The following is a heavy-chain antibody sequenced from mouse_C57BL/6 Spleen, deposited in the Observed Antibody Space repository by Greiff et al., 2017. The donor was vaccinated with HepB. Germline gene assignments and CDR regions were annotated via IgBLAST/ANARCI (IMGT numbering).Heavy chain of an antibody. CDR2: IYPSDSET. V-gene: IGHV1-61*01. J-gene: IGHJ1*03. CDR3: ASYGNYIWYFDV. CDR1: GYTFTSYW. D-gene: IGHD2-1*01. Sequence: VQLQQPGAELVRPGSSVKLSCKASGYTFTSYWMDWVKQRPGQGLEWIGNIYPSDSETHYNQKFKDKATLTVDKSSSTAYMQLSSLTSEDSAVYYCASYGNYIWYFDVWGTGTTVTVSS.